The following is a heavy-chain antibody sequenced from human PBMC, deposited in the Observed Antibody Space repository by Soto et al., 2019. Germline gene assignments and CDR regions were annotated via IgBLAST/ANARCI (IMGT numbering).Heavy chain of an antibody. CDR2: IIPIFGTA. D-gene: IGHD2-2*01. CDR1: GGTFSSYA. J-gene: IGHJ6*01. Sequence: SVKVSCKASGGTFSSYAISWVRQAPGQGLEWMGGIIPIFGTANYAQKFQGRVTITADKSTSTAYMELSSLRSEDTAVYYCARVGGGYCSRTSCYSKHYGMEVWGQGTTVTVSS. CDR3: ARVGGGYCSRTSCYSKHYGMEV. V-gene: IGHV1-69*06.